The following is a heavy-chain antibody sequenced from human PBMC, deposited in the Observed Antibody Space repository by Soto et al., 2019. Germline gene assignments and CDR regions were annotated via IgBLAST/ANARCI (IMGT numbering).Heavy chain of an antibody. Sequence: QVQLVQSGAEVKKPGASVKVSCKASGYTFTSYGISWVRQAPGQGLEWMGWIRTHNGNTNYAQKLQGRVTMTTDTXXXXXXXXXXXLXXXXXAXYYCARGGTPIALWGQGTLVTVSS. J-gene: IGHJ5*02. CDR2: IRTHNGNT. V-gene: IGHV1-18*01. CDR1: GYTFTSYG. D-gene: IGHD3-10*01. CDR3: ARGGTPIAL.